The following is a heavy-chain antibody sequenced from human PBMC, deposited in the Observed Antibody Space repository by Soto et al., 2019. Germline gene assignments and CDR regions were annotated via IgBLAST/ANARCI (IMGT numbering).Heavy chain of an antibody. V-gene: IGHV3-48*01. CDR2: ISSSSSTI. CDR3: ARPPDSYYYYYMDV. J-gene: IGHJ6*03. Sequence: GGSLRLSCAASGFTFSSYSMNWVRQAPGKGLEWVSYISSSSSTIYYADSVKGRFTISRDNAKNSLYLQMNSLRAEDTAVYYCARPPDSYYYYYMDVWGKGTTVTVSS. CDR1: GFTFSSYS.